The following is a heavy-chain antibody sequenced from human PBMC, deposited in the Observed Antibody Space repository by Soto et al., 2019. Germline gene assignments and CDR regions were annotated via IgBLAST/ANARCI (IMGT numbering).Heavy chain of an antibody. CDR1: GHSISTAYY. D-gene: IGHD3-3*01. J-gene: IGHJ3*01. Sequence: SETLSLTCSVSGHSISTAYYCAWIRQSPTTGLEFIACIYFNGNTFYNPTLRSRVSISRDTSKNQFFLNLNSVTAADTAIYYCARVHWSGSSYDGFDVWGQGTVVTVSS. V-gene: IGHV4-38-2*02. CDR3: ARVHWSGSSYDGFDV. CDR2: IYFNGNT.